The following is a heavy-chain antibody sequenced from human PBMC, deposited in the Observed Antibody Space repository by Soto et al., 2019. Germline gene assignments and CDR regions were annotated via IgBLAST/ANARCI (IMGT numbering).Heavy chain of an antibody. J-gene: IGHJ3*02. CDR1: GDSISSTFW. CDR3: ARTPDI. Sequence: PSETLSLTCAVSGDSISSTFWWTWVRQPPGKGLEWIGEVYHSGSTRYNPSLKSRVTISVDRSKNQFSLKLSSVTAADTAVYYCARTPDIWGQGTMVTVSS. V-gene: IGHV4-4*02. CDR2: VYHSGST.